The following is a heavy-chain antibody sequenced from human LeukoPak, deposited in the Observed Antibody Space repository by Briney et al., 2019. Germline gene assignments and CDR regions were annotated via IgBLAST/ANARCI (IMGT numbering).Heavy chain of an antibody. J-gene: IGHJ3*02. D-gene: IGHD3-3*01. V-gene: IGHV3-20*04. CDR2: INWNGGST. Sequence: PGGSLRLSCAASGFTFSSYEMNWVRQAPGKGLEWVSGINWNGGSTGYADSVKGRFTISRDNAKNSLYLQMNSLRAEDTAFYYCARARITIFGVVIRDAFDIWGQGTMVTVSS. CDR3: ARARITIFGVVIRDAFDI. CDR1: GFTFSSYE.